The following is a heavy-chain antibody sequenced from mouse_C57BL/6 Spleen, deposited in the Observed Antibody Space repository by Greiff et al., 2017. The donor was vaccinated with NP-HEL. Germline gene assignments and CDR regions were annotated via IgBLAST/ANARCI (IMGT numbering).Heavy chain of an antibody. CDR1: GYTFTSYW. CDR2: IHPNSGST. J-gene: IGHJ3*01. Sequence: QVQLQQPGAELVKPGASVKLSCKASGYTFTSYWMHWVKQRPGQGLEWIGMIHPNSGSTNYNEKFKSKATLTVDKSSSTAYMQLSSLTSEDSAVYYCARTHDDPLFAYWGQGTLVTVSA. CDR3: ARTHDDPLFAY. D-gene: IGHD2-3*01. V-gene: IGHV1-64*01.